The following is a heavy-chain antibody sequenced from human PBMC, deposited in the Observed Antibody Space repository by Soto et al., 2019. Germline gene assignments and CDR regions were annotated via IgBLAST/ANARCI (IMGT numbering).Heavy chain of an antibody. D-gene: IGHD4-4*01. V-gene: IGHV4-59*01. CDR1: GGSISSYY. CDR2: IYYSGST. Sequence: PSETLSLTCTVSGGSISSYYWSWIRQPPGKGLEWIGYIYYSGSTNYNPSLKSRVTISVDTSKNQFSLKLSSVTAADTAVYYCARGNTVTEFDDWAQGTLVTVSS. CDR3: ARGNTVTEFDD. J-gene: IGHJ4*02.